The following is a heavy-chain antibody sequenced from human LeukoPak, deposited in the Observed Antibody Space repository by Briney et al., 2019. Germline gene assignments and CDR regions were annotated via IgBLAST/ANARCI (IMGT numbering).Heavy chain of an antibody. D-gene: IGHD1-26*01. Sequence: GGSLRLSCAASGFTFSSYSMNWVRQAPGKGLEWVSSISSSSSYIYYADSVKGRFTISRDNAKNTLYLQMNSLRAEDTAVCYCARVNSGSYHFDYWGQGTLVTVSS. CDR3: ARVNSGSYHFDY. CDR2: ISSSSSYI. CDR1: GFTFSSYS. J-gene: IGHJ4*02. V-gene: IGHV3-21*01.